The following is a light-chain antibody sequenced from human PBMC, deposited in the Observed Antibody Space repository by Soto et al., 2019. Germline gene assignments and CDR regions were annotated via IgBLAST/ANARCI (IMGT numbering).Light chain of an antibody. V-gene: IGKV3-11*01. CDR1: QNIRSA. CDR3: QQRMNWPLT. Sequence: EIVLTQSAAVVSVSPGAGATLSCMASQNIRSALAWYQQKPGQAPRLLIYDASNRATGIPARFSGSWSETDCTLTISSLEPEDVTVYYCQQRMNWPLTFGQGTRLEIK. J-gene: IGKJ5*01. CDR2: DAS.